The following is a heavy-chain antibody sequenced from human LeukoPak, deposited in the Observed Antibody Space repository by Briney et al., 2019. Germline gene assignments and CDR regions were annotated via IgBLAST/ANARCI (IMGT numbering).Heavy chain of an antibody. V-gene: IGHV4-34*01. D-gene: IGHD3-22*01. CDR3: ALYSSGYSYYFDY. Sequence: SETLSLTCAVYGGSFSGYYWSWIRQPPGKGLEWIGEINHSGSTNYNPSLKSRVTISVDTSKNQFSLKLSSVTAADTAVYYCALYSSGYSYYFDYWGQGTLVTVSS. CDR1: GGSFSGYY. CDR2: INHSGST. J-gene: IGHJ4*02.